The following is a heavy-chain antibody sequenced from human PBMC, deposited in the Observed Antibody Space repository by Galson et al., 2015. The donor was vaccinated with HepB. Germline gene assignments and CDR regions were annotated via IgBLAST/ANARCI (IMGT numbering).Heavy chain of an antibody. J-gene: IGHJ4*02. CDR1: GYSFTSYR. Sequence: QSGAEVKKPGESLKISCKGSGYSFTSYRIGWVRQMPGKGLEWMGIIYPGGSDTRYSPSFQGQVTISADKSISTAYLQWSSLKASDTAMYYCARSPPSYSSGWYFDCWGQGTLVTVSS. CDR2: IYPGGSDT. CDR3: ARSPPSYSSGWYFDC. D-gene: IGHD6-19*01. V-gene: IGHV5-51*03.